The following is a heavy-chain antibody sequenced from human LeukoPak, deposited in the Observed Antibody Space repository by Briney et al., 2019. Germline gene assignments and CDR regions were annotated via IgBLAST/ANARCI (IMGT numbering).Heavy chain of an antibody. J-gene: IGHJ5*02. CDR2: IYYSGRT. CDR3: ARVPNRSSSSSMIWFDP. D-gene: IGHD6-6*01. Sequence: SETLSPTCTLSGGSISRYYWSWIRQPPGKGLGWGGDIYYSGRTNYNPSLKSRVTISVDTSKNQFSLKLSSVTAADTAVYYCARVPNRSSSSSMIWFDPWGQGTLVTVSS. CDR1: GGSISRYY. V-gene: IGHV4-59*01.